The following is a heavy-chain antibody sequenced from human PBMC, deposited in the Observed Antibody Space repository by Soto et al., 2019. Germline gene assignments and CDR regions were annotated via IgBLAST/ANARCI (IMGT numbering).Heavy chain of an antibody. CDR1: GGTFSSYT. J-gene: IGHJ4*02. CDR3: ARVDYGGNSDY. V-gene: IGHV1-69*02. Sequence: QAQLVQSGAEVKKPGSSVKVSCKDSGGTFSSYTISWVRQAPGQGLEWMGRIIPILGIANYAQKFQGRVTITADKSTSTAYMELSSLRSEDTAVYYCARVDYGGNSDYWGQGTLVTVSS. D-gene: IGHD4-17*01. CDR2: IIPILGIA.